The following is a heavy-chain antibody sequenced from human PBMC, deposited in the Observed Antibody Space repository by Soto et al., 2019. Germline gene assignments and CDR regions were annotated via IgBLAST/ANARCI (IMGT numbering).Heavy chain of an antibody. V-gene: IGHV3-74*01. CDR2: INSGGTTS. J-gene: IGHJ5*02. CDR1: GFPFSSPW. D-gene: IGHD1-26*01. CDR3: ASGGSGTYGRFDP. Sequence: EVQLVESGGDLVQPGGSLRLSCAASGFPFSSPWMHWFRQAPGKGLVWVSRINSGGTTSYYADSVKGRFTISRDNAKNTLYLQMNSLRVDDTAVYFCASGGSGTYGRFDPWGQGTLVSVSS.